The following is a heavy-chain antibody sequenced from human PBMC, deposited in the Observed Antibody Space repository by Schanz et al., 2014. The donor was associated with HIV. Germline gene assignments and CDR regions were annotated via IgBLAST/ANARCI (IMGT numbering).Heavy chain of an antibody. V-gene: IGHV1-18*01. Sequence: QVPLVQSGAEVRKPGTSVKVSCKATGGTFSSYAVNWVRQAPGQGLEWMGWINAYNGNTHYAQKFQGRVTMTTDTSTSTAYMELRNLRSDDTAVYYCARDRGSISWMGRAFDIWGQGTMVTVSS. CDR3: ARDRGSISWMGRAFDI. CDR1: GGTFSSYA. D-gene: IGHD2-2*01. CDR2: INAYNGNT. J-gene: IGHJ3*02.